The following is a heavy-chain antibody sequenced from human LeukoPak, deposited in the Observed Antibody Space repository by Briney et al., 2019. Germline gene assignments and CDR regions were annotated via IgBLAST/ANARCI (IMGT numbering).Heavy chain of an antibody. V-gene: IGHV3-66*02. CDR1: GFTVSSNY. D-gene: IGHD2-21*01. Sequence: GGSLRLSCAASGFTVSSNYMSWIRQAAGKGLEWVSVIYSGGSTYYADSVKGRFTISRDNSKNTLYLQMNRLRAEDTAVYYCASVCGGEDWYFDPLGPGNLVNCSS. J-gene: IGHJ2*01. CDR2: IYSGGST. CDR3: ASVCGGEDWYFDP.